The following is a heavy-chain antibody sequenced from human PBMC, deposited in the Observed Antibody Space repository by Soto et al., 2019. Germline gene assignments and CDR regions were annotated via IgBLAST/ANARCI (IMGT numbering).Heavy chain of an antibody. V-gene: IGHV1-8*01. CDR3: ARQEWFGESNYYYYGMDV. D-gene: IGHD3-10*01. J-gene: IGHJ6*02. CDR1: GYTFTSYD. CDR2: MNPNSGNT. Sequence: ASVKVSCKASGYTFTSYDINWVRQATGQGLEWMGWMNPNSGNTGYAQKFQGRVTMTRNTSISTAYMELSSLRSEDTAVYYCARQEWFGESNYYYYGMDVWGQGTTVTVSS.